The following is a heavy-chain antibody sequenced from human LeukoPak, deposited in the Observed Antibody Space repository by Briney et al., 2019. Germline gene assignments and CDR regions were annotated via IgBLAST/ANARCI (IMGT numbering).Heavy chain of an antibody. V-gene: IGHV1-24*01. J-gene: IGHJ5*02. D-gene: IGHD2/OR15-2a*01. CDR2: FDPEASET. Sequence: ASVKVSCKVSRDSLTELSMHWVRQAPGKGLEWMGGFDPEASETIYAQKFQGRVSMTEDTSTDTAYMELSSLRPEDTAVYYCATISFRRVPLDMEVGWFDPWGQGTLVTVSS. CDR1: RDSLTELS. CDR3: ATISFRRVPLDMEVGWFDP.